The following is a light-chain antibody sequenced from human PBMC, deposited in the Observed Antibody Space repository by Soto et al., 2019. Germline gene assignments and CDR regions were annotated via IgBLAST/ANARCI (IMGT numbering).Light chain of an antibody. V-gene: IGKV1-9*01. CDR3: QHVNSYPV. CDR1: QGISSY. CDR2: AAS. J-gene: IGKJ2*01. Sequence: DIQLTQSPSFLSASVGDRVTITCRASQGISSYLAWYQQKPGKAPKLLIYAASTLQSGVPLRFSGSGSGTEFTLTNSSLQPEDFATYYCQHVNSYPVFGQGTKLEIK.